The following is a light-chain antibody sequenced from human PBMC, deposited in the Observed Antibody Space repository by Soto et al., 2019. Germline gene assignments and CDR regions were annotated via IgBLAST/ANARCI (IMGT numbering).Light chain of an antibody. CDR2: GAS. V-gene: IGKV3-20*01. CDR3: QQYGSSPPWT. J-gene: IGKJ1*01. Sequence: EIVLTQSPGTLSLSPGERVTLSCRAGQSVSSSYLAWYQHKPGQAPRLLIYGASSRATGIPDRFSGSGSGTDFTLTITRLEPEDFAVYYCQQYGSSPPWTFGQGTKVDIK. CDR1: QSVSSSY.